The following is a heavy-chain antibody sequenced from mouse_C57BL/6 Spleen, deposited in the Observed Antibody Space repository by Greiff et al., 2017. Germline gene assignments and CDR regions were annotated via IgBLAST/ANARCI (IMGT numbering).Heavy chain of an antibody. D-gene: IGHD2-4*01. CDR3: AREGIYDYDKGAY. J-gene: IGHJ3*01. CDR2: IYPGSGST. V-gene: IGHV1-55*01. Sequence: QVQLKQPGAELVKPGASVKMSCKASGYTFTSYWITWVKQRPGQGLEWIGDIYPGSGSTNYNEKFKSKATLTVDTSSSTAYMQLSSLTSEDSAVYYGAREGIYDYDKGAYWGQGTLVTVSA. CDR1: GYTFTSYW.